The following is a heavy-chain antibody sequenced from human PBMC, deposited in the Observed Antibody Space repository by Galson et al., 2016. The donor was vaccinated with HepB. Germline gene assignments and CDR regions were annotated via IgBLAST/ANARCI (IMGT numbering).Heavy chain of an antibody. Sequence: SLRLSCAASGFTFSRDSMIWVRQAPGKGLEWVSSISSGSDGYFYYDDSVKGRFTICRDNAKNPLLLQMNSLRAEDTAVYYCARVRYSSSWYVLWYFDLWGRGTLVTVSS. CDR2: ISSGSDGYF. J-gene: IGHJ2*01. CDR3: ARVRYSSSWYVLWYFDL. CDR1: GFTFSRDS. D-gene: IGHD6-13*01. V-gene: IGHV3-21*01.